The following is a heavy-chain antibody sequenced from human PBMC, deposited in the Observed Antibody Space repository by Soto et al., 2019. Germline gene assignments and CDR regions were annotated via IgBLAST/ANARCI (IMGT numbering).Heavy chain of an antibody. J-gene: IGHJ6*02. Sequence: EVQLVESGGVLIQPGGSLRLSLAASGLTVSSNYMNWVRQAPGTALEWVSLIYTGGCTYSADSVKGRFTVSRDNSKNALYRPMNSLRAEDTAVYYCARMGQWRVPGDYYYGMDFWGPVASVTVSS. CDR2: IYTGGCT. CDR3: ARMGQWRVPGDYYYGMDF. D-gene: IGHD6-19*01. V-gene: IGHV3-53*01. CDR1: GLTVSSNY.